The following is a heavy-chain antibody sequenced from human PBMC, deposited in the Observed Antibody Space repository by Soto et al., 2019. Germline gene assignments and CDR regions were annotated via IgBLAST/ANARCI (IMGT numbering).Heavy chain of an antibody. Sequence: PXESLKISCKGSGFTFTSYWIAWVRQMPGKGLEWMGIIYPGDSDTSYSPSSQGQVTISADKSINTAYLHWSSLKASDTAIYYCAKHEGYCSTTSCSNFDYWGQGPLVTVSS. CDR3: AKHEGYCSTTSCSNFDY. J-gene: IGHJ4*02. V-gene: IGHV5-51*01. D-gene: IGHD2-2*01. CDR1: GFTFTSYW. CDR2: IYPGDSDT.